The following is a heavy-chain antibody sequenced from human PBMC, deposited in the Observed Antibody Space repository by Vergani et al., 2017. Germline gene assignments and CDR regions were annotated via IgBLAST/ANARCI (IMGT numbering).Heavy chain of an antibody. J-gene: IGHJ4*02. D-gene: IGHD6-19*01. CDR1: GDSISSYY. CDR2: IYTSGST. Sequence: QVKLQESGPGLVKPSETLSLTCIVSGDSISSYYWSWIRQPAGKGLEWIGRIYTSGSTNYNPSLKSRVTISVDTSKNQFSLKVTSVTAADTAVYFCARQRPGSGWSPGDFDDWGQGILVTVSS. V-gene: IGHV4-4*07. CDR3: ARQRPGSGWSPGDFDD.